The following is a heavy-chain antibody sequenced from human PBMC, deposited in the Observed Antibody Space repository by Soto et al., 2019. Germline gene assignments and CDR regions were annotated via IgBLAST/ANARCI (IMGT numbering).Heavy chain of an antibody. CDR3: ARHHLPDYYDSSGPSFYWYFDL. CDR1: GYTFTSYY. V-gene: IGHV1-46*01. J-gene: IGHJ2*01. CDR2: INPSGGST. Sequence: ASVKVSCKASGYTFTSYYMHWVRQAPGQGLEWMGIINPSGGSTSYAQKFQGRVTMTRDTSTSAVYMELSSLRSEDTAVYYCARHHLPDYYDSSGPSFYWYFDLWGRGTLVTVSS. D-gene: IGHD3-22*01.